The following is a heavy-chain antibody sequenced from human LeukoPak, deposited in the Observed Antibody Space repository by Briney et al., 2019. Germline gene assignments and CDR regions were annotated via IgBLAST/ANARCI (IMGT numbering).Heavy chain of an antibody. CDR1: GFIFSPYW. CDR3: ARDFTGYYDQ. D-gene: IGHD3-9*01. V-gene: IGHV3-74*01. J-gene: IGHJ4*02. Sequence: GGSLRLSCAASGFIFSPYWVHWVRQAPGEGLVWVARINPDGSTTNYADSVKGRFTISRDNAKNTLYLQMNSLRAEDTAIYYCARDFTGYYDQWGQGTLVTVSS. CDR2: INPDGSTT.